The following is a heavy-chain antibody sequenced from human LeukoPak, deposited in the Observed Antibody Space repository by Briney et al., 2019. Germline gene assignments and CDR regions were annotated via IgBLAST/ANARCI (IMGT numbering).Heavy chain of an antibody. V-gene: IGHV4-39*07. D-gene: IGHD6-19*01. CDR1: GGSISSSSYY. J-gene: IGHJ4*02. Sequence: SETLSLTCTVSGGSISSSSYYWGWIRQPPGKGLEWIGSIYYSGSTYYNPSLKSRVTISVDTSKNQFSLKLSSVTAADTAVYYCARRSPGIAVAGAGFDYWGQGTLATVSS. CDR2: IYYSGST. CDR3: ARRSPGIAVAGAGFDY.